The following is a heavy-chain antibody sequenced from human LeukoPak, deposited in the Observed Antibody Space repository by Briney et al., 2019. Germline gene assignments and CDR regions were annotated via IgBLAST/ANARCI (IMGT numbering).Heavy chain of an antibody. D-gene: IGHD3-9*01. J-gene: IGHJ3*02. CDR2: IIPIFGTA. CDR1: GGTFSSYA. Sequence: SVKVSCKASGGTFSSYAISWVRQAPGQGLEWMGGIIPIFGTANYAQKFQGRVTITTDESTSTAYMELSSLRSEDTAVYYCARAGILTGYYAPRYDAFDIRGQGTMVTVSS. CDR3: ARAGILTGYYAPRYDAFDI. V-gene: IGHV1-69*05.